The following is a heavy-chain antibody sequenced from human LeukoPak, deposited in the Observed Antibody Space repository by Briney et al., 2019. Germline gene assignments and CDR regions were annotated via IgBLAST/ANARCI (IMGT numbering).Heavy chain of an antibody. D-gene: IGHD3-22*01. CDR3: ATRVYYYDSSGYYAS. CDR1: GGSFSGYY. J-gene: IGHJ4*02. CDR2: INHSGST. V-gene: IGHV4-34*01. Sequence: KPSETLSLTCAVYGGSFSGYYWSWIRQTPGKGLEWIGEINHSGSTNYNPSLKSRVTISVDTSKNQFSLKLSSVTAADTAVYYCATRVYYYDSSGYYASWGQGTLVTVSS.